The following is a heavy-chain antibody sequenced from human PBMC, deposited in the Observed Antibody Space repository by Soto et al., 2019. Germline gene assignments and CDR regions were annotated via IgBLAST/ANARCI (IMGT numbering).Heavy chain of an antibody. CDR3: ARDYTGRYDSSGYYEPTNFDY. Sequence: GGSLRLSCAASGFTFSSYAMHWVRQAPGKGLEWVAVISYDGSNKYYADSVKGRFTISRDNSKNTLYLQMNSLRAEDTAVYYCARDYTGRYDSSGYYEPTNFDYWGQGTLVTVSS. V-gene: IGHV3-30-3*01. D-gene: IGHD3-22*01. CDR1: GFTFSSYA. CDR2: ISYDGSNK. J-gene: IGHJ4*02.